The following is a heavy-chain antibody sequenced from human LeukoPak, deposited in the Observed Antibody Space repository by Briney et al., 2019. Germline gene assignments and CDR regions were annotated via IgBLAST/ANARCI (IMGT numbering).Heavy chain of an antibody. D-gene: IGHD3-22*01. V-gene: IGHV3-33*01. CDR3: AREAPLYYYDSSGYYPLDY. Sequence: PGGSLRLSCAASGFTFSSYGMQWARQAPGKGLEWVAVIWYDGSNKYYADSVKGRFTISRDNSKNTLYLQMNSLRAEDTAVYYCAREAPLYYYDSSGYYPLDYWGQGTLVTVSS. J-gene: IGHJ4*02. CDR2: IWYDGSNK. CDR1: GFTFSSYG.